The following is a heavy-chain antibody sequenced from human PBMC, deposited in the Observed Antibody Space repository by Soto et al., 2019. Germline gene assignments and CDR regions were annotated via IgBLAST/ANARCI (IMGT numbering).Heavy chain of an antibody. Sequence: SETLSLTCTVSGGSISSSSYYWGWIRQPPGKGLEWIGGINYSVSTNYKPSLNSRITKTVETSKNQFSLKLSSVTAADTAVYYCARQGRKGGAFDIWGQGTMVTVSS. V-gene: IGHV4-39*01. J-gene: IGHJ3*02. CDR3: ARQGRKGGAFDI. CDR2: INYSVST. D-gene: IGHD3-10*01. CDR1: GGSISSSSYY.